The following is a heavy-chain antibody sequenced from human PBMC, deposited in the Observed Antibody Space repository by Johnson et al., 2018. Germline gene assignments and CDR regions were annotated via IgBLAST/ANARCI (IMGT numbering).Heavy chain of an antibody. Sequence: VQLVQSGGLVVQPGGSLRLSCVTSGFTFGEYAMHWVRQAPGKGLEWVSLVCWDGSTTYYADSVQGRFTISKANSKNSLYLQMNGLRTEDTALYYCASGDFPKTDFFYNFYYLGVWGKGTTVPVSS. V-gene: IGHV3-43*01. CDR3: ASGDFPKTDFFYNFYYLGV. D-gene: IGHD3-10*01. J-gene: IGHJ6*03. CDR2: VCWDGSTT. CDR1: GFTFGEYA.